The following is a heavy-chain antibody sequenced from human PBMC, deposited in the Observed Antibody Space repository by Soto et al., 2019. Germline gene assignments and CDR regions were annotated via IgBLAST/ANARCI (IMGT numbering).Heavy chain of an antibody. CDR2: IFYSGNT. V-gene: IGHV4-59*08. J-gene: IGHJ5*02. CDR3: ASPKIAFYNWFDP. CDR1: GGSISSYY. Sequence: PSETLSLTCTVSGGSISSYYWSWIRQPPGKGLEWIGYIFYSGNTRYNPSLKSRVTISVDTSKNQFSLKLSSVTAADTAVYYCASPKIAFYNWFDPWGQGTLVTVSS. D-gene: IGHD3-3*02.